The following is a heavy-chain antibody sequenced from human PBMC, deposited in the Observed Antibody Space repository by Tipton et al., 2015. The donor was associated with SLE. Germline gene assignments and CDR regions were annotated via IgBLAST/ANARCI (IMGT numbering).Heavy chain of an antibody. CDR3: ARKGYYDSSGYFVY. V-gene: IGHV4-39*07. Sequence: TLSLTCTVSGGSISSSSYYWGWIRQPPGKGLEWIGSIYYSGSTYYNPSLKSRVTISVDTSKNQFSLKLSSVTAADTAVYYCARKGYYDSSGYFVYWGQGTLVPVST. CDR2: IYYSGST. CDR1: GGSISSSSYY. D-gene: IGHD3-22*01. J-gene: IGHJ4*02.